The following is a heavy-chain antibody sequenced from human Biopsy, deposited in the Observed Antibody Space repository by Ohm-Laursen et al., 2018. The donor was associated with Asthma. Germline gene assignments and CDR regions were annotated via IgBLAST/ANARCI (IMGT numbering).Heavy chain of an antibody. Sequence: SLRLSCTASGFSFSNFAIHWVRQAPGKGLEWVGVISKDASTQDYADSAKGRFTMARDNSKNTLDLQMNSLSPEDTAVYYCVRDGTDDAFDIWGQGTVVSVSS. J-gene: IGHJ3*02. V-gene: IGHV3-30*01. CDR2: ISKDASTQ. CDR1: GFSFSNFA. D-gene: IGHD1-1*01. CDR3: VRDGTDDAFDI.